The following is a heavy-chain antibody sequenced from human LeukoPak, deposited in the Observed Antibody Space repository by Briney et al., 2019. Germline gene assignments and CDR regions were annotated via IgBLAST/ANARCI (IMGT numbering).Heavy chain of an antibody. D-gene: IGHD6-19*01. CDR1: GGSFSNYY. J-gene: IGHJ5*02. CDR2: INHSGSA. Sequence: SETLSLTCAVYGGSFSNYYSTWIRQPPGKGLEWIGEINHSGSARYNPSLKSRVIISVDTSQNQFSLKLSSVIAAETAVYYCARGGARARIAVAGNWFDPWGQGTLVTVSS. V-gene: IGHV4-34*01. CDR3: ARGGARARIAVAGNWFDP.